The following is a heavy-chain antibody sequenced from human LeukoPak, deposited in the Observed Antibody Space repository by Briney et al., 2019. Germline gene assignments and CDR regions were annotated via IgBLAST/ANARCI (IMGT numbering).Heavy chain of an antibody. CDR3: AREPPMVGDYYYGMDV. V-gene: IGHV3-66*01. CDR2: TYTGGSK. CDR1: GFTVNSYY. J-gene: IGHJ6*02. Sequence: PGGSLRLSCAASGFTVNSYYIHWVRQSPVKGLEWVSVTYTGGSKYYADSVKGRFIISRDNSNNTVNLQLNSLRAEDTAVYFCAREPPMVGDYYYGMDVWGQGTTVTVSS. D-gene: IGHD3-10*02.